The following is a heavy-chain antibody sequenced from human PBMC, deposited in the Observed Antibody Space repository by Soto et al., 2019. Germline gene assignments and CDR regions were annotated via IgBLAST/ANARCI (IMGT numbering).Heavy chain of an antibody. D-gene: IGHD3-10*01. CDR1: GFTFSSHS. CDR2: ISSGSSSI. Sequence: EVQLVESGGGLVQPGGSLRLSCAASGFTFSSHSMNWVRQAPGKGLEWVSYISSGSSSIYYADSVKGRFTISRDNAKNSLFMQMNSLRDEDTAVYYCARDPDYGSGTPGGFDPWGQGTLITVSS. CDR3: ARDPDYGSGTPGGFDP. J-gene: IGHJ5*02. V-gene: IGHV3-48*02.